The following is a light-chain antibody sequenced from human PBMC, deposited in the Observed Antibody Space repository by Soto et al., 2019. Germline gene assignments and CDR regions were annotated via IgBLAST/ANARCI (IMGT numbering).Light chain of an antibody. CDR2: EVN. V-gene: IGLV2-8*01. J-gene: IGLJ2*01. CDR1: SSDVGDYDY. Sequence: QSVLTQPPSTSGSPGQSVTISCTGTSSDVGDYDYVSWYQQHPGKAPKLMIYEVNKRPSGVPDRFSGSKSGNTASLTVSGLQAEDEADYHCRPYAGRNNLVFGGGTKLTVL. CDR3: RPYAGRNNLV.